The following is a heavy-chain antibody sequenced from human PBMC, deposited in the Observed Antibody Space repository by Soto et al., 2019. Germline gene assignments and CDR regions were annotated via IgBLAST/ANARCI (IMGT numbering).Heavy chain of an antibody. V-gene: IGHV3-11*01. CDR3: ARDPLHYGSGFDY. D-gene: IGHD3-10*01. Sequence: QVQLVESGGDLVKPGGSLRLSCAASGFTFSDYYMSWVRQAPGKGLEWISYISSTASSIYYADSVKGRFTISRDNADNSLYLQMTSLRAADTAVYYCARDPLHYGSGFDYWGQGTLVTVSS. J-gene: IGHJ4*02. CDR1: GFTFSDYY. CDR2: ISSTASSI.